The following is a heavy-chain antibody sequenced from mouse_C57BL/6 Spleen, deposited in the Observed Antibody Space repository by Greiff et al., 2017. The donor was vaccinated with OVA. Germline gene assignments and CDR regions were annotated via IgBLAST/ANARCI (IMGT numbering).Heavy chain of an antibody. CDR3: ATGTGAMDY. CDR1: GYTFTSYW. D-gene: IGHD4-1*01. J-gene: IGHJ4*01. Sequence: VQVVESGAELAKPGASVKLSCKASGYTFTSYWMHWVKQRPGQGLEWIGYINPSSGYTKYNQKFKDKATLTADKSSSTAYMQLSSLTYEDSAVYCCATGTGAMDYWGQGTSVTVSS. CDR2: INPSSGYT. V-gene: IGHV1-7*01.